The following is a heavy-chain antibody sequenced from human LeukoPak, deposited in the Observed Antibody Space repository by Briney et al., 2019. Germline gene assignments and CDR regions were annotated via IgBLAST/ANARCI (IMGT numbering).Heavy chain of an antibody. CDR1: GYSENFYG. V-gene: IGHV1-18*01. CDR2: ISAQHGQT. CDR3: ARTYYYDSSGYYFDY. Sequence: ASVKVSCKTSGYSENFYGITWVRQVAGQGLEWMGWISAQHGQTEYAPNSQDRVTMTTDTYTNTAYMELRSLRSEDTAVYYCARTYYYDSSGYYFDYWGQGTLVTVSS. D-gene: IGHD3-22*01. J-gene: IGHJ4*02.